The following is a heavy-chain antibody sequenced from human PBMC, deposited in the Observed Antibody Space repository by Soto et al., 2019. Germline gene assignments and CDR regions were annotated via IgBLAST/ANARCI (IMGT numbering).Heavy chain of an antibody. CDR3: AKVGSERYSGQQSEY. Sequence: EVQLLESGGGLVQPGWSLRLSCAASGFTFSNYAMNWVRQAPGKGLEWVSTISSSSGSTYYADSVKGRFTISRDNSKNFLYLQMNSLSGDDTAVYYCAKVGSERYSGQQSEYWGQGTLVTISS. CDR2: ISSSSGST. J-gene: IGHJ4*02. V-gene: IGHV3-23*01. CDR1: GFTFSNYA. D-gene: IGHD5-12*01.